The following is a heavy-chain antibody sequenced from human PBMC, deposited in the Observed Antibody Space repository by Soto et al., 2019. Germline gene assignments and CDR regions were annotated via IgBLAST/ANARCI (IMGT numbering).Heavy chain of an antibody. CDR3: VRDRPNTESLTGYFDT. CDR2: IRFDGSTA. J-gene: IGHJ4*02. V-gene: IGHV3-33*01. D-gene: IGHD3-9*01. CDR1: GFVFRTFR. Sequence: GGSLRLSCEASGFVFRTFRQHWVRRAPGKGLEWLATIRFDGSTARYAESVRGRFKIPRDNSMNTLYLQLDRLRVEDTAVYYCVRDRPNTESLTGYFDTWGQGT.